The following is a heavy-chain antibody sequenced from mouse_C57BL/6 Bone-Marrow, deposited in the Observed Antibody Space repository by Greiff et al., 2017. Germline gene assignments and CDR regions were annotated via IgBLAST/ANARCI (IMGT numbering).Heavy chain of an antibody. CDR2: IHPNSGST. D-gene: IGHD1-1*01. CDR1: GYTFTSYW. J-gene: IGHJ3*01. Sequence: QVQLQQPGAELVKPGASVKLSCKASGYTFTSYWMHWVKQRPGQGLEWIGMIHPNSGSTNYNAKFKSKATLTVDKSSSTAYMQLSSLTSEDSAVYYCARLNYYGSSYGFAYWGQGTLVTVSA. V-gene: IGHV1-64*01. CDR3: ARLNYYGSSYGFAY.